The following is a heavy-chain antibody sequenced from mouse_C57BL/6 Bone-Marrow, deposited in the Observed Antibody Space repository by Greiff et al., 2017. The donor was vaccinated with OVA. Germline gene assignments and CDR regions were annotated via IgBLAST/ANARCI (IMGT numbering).Heavy chain of an antibody. D-gene: IGHD1-1*02. CDR3: ARVYGPLTWYFDV. V-gene: IGHV1-55*01. J-gene: IGHJ1*03. CDR2: IYPGSGST. CDR1: GYTFTSYW. Sequence: VQLQQPGAELVKPGASVKMSCKASGYTFTSYWITWVKQRPGQGLEWIGDIYPGSGSTNYNEKFKGKATLTVDTSSSTAYMQLSSLTSEDSAVYYCARVYGPLTWYFDVWGTGTTVTVSS.